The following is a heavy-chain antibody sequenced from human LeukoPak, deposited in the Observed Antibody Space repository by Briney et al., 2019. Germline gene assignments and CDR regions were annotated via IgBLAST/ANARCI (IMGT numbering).Heavy chain of an antibody. CDR2: INAGNGNT. D-gene: IGHD5-12*01. V-gene: IGHV1-3*01. J-gene: IGHJ4*02. CDR3: ASHHGGYSGYELLDY. Sequence: ASVKASCKASGYTFTSYAMHWVRQAPGQRLEWMGWINAGNGNTKYSQKFQGRVTITRDTSASTAYMELSSLRSEDTAVYYCASHHGGYSGYELLDYWGQGTLVTVSS. CDR1: GYTFTSYA.